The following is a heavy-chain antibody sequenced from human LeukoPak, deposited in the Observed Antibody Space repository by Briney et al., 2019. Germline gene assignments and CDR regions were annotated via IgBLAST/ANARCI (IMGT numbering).Heavy chain of an antibody. J-gene: IGHJ4*02. V-gene: IGHV3-23*01. CDR1: GFTFSSYA. D-gene: IGHD2-8*02. CDR2: ISGSGDST. Sequence: PGGSLRLSCAASGFTFSSYAMSWVRLAPGKGLEWVSAISGSGDSTYYADSVKGRFTISRDNSKNTLYLQMNSLRAEDTAVYYCANSGDYTDYFDYWGQGTLVTVSS. CDR3: ANSGDYTDYFDY.